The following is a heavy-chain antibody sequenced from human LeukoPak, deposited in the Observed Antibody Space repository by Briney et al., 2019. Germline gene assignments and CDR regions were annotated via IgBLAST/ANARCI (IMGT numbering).Heavy chain of an antibody. CDR2: IYYRGNT. D-gene: IGHD4-17*01. J-gene: IGHJ1*01. Sequence: PSETLSLTCTVSGGSISSYYWSWIRQPPRKGLEWIGYIYYRGNTNYNPSLKSRVTISVDTSKNQFSLKLSSVTAADTAVYYCAAGGDYGVEYFQHWGQGTLVSVSS. CDR1: GGSISSYY. CDR3: AAGGDYGVEYFQH. V-gene: IGHV4-59*03.